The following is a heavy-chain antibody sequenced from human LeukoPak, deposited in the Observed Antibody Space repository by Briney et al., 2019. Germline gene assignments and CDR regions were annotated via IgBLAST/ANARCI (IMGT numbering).Heavy chain of an antibody. J-gene: IGHJ4*02. CDR3: AKESEVGATHY. CDR1: GLTFTDHV. V-gene: IGHV3-30*18. CDR2: IAYDGSNQ. D-gene: IGHD1-26*01. Sequence: PGRPLRLSCAVSGLTFTDHVMHWVRQSPGKGLDWVAVIAYDGSNQYYADSVKGRFTISRDNSKNTLYLQMNSLRAEDTAVYYCAKESEVGATHYWGQGTLVTVSS.